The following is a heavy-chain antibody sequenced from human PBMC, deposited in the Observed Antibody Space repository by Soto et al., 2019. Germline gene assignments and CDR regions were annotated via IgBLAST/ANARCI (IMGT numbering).Heavy chain of an antibody. V-gene: IGHV3-23*01. CDR3: AKSGYSGYDYPLNYYYYYGMDV. Sequence: PGGSLRLSCAASGFTFSSYAMSWVRQAPGKRLEWVSAISGSGGSTYYADSVKGRFTISRDNSKNALYLQMNSLRAEDTAVYYCAKSGYSGYDYPLNYYYYYGMDVWGQGTTVTVSS. CDR1: GFTFSSYA. J-gene: IGHJ6*02. CDR2: ISGSGGST. D-gene: IGHD5-12*01.